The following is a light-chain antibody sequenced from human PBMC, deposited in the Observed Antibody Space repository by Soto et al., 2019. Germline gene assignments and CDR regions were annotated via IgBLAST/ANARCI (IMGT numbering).Light chain of an antibody. CDR1: RSDVGGYNY. V-gene: IGLV2-14*01. CDR3: FSYSTSRARI. Sequence: QSALTQPASVSGSPGQWITISCTGTRSDVGGYNYVSWYKQKPGKAPKLVIYDVSHLPSGVSDRFFGSKSGNTASLIISGLQAEDEADYYCFSYSTSRARIFGGGTKLTVL. J-gene: IGLJ2*01. CDR2: DVS.